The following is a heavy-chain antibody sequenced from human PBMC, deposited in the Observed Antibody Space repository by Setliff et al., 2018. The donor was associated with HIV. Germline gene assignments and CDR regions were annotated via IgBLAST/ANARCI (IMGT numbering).Heavy chain of an antibody. J-gene: IGHJ5*02. CDR2: IYPGDSDT. D-gene: IGHD6-19*01. CDR1: GYSFTSYW. V-gene: IGHV5-51*01. Sequence: PGESLKISCKGSGYSFTSYWIGWVRQMPGKGLEWMGIIYPGDSDTRYSPSFQGQVTISADRSITTAYLQWSSLKASDTAMYYCAKDIPGPAINSGRIKNWFDPWGEGTLVTVSS. CDR3: AKDIPGPAINSGRIKNWFDP.